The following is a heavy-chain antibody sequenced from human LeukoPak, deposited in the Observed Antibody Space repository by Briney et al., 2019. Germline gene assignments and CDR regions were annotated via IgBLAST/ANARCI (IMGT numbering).Heavy chain of an antibody. V-gene: IGHV4-38-2*01. J-gene: IGHJ5*02. Sequence: SETLSLTCAVSGYSISSGYYWGWIRQPPGKGLEWIGSIYHSGSTYYNPSLKSRVTISVDTSKNQFSLKLSSVTAADTAVYYCARQLVHWFDPWGQGTLVTVSS. CDR3: ARQLVHWFDP. CDR1: GYSISSGYY. CDR2: IYHSGST. D-gene: IGHD6-6*01.